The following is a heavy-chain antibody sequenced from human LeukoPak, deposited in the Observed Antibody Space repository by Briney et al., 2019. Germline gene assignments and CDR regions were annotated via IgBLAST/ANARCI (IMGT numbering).Heavy chain of an antibody. V-gene: IGHV3-21*01. CDR3: ARDRGRCGSGGSCYNDY. J-gene: IGHJ4*02. Sequence: GGSLRRSCATSRFTFSTYTMNWVRQAPGKGLEWVSSISSSSSYISYADSVKGRFTISRDNAKNSLYLQMNSLRAEDTAVYYCARDRGRCGSGGSCYNDYWGQGTLVTVSS. D-gene: IGHD2-15*01. CDR1: RFTFSTYT. CDR2: ISSSSSYI.